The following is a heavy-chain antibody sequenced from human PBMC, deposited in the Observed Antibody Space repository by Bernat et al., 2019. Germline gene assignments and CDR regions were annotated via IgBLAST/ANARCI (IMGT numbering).Heavy chain of an antibody. Sequence: EVQLLESGGGLVQPGGSLRLSCAASGFTFSSYSMNWVRQAPGKGLEWVSYISSSSTIYYAASVKGRFTISRDNAKNSLYLQMNSLRAEDTAVYYCARDRLLVDYWGQGTLVTVSS. CDR1: GFTFSSYS. CDR2: ISSSSTI. V-gene: IGHV3-48*01. D-gene: IGHD2-15*01. J-gene: IGHJ4*02. CDR3: ARDRLLVDY.